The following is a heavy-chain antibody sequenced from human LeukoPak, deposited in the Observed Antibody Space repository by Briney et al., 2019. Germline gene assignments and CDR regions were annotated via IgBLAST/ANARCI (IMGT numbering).Heavy chain of an antibody. Sequence: ASVKVSCKASGYTFTDYYMQWVRQAPGQGLEWMGWISPSGGSTTYAQKFQGRVTLTRDMSTSTDYLELSSLRSEDTAVYYCARDNSVRDEAWWFSPWGQGTLVTVSS. J-gene: IGHJ5*02. CDR3: ARDNSVRDEAWWFSP. CDR1: GYTFTDYY. V-gene: IGHV1-46*01. D-gene: IGHD2-15*01. CDR2: ISPSGGST.